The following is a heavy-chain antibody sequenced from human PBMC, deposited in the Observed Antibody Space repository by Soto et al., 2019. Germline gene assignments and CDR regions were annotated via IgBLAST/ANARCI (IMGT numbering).Heavy chain of an antibody. V-gene: IGHV1-3*01. Sequence: ASVKVSCKASGYTFTSYAMHWVRQAPGQRLEWMGWINAGNGNTKYSQKFQGRVTITRDTSASTAYMELSSLRSEDTAVYYCARDKSTPNCSGGSCYSEMYYFDYWGQGTLVTVSS. J-gene: IGHJ4*02. CDR1: GYTFTSYA. D-gene: IGHD2-15*01. CDR3: ARDKSTPNCSGGSCYSEMYYFDY. CDR2: INAGNGNT.